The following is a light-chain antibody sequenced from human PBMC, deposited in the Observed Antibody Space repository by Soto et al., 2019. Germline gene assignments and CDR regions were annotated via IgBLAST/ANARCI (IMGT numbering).Light chain of an antibody. CDR3: QQYSSYPSLT. J-gene: IGKJ4*01. CDR2: KAS. V-gene: IGKV1-5*03. CDR1: QTINNL. Sequence: DIQMTQSPSTLSASVGDRVSITCRASQTINNLMAWYQQKPGQAPKLLIYKASNLEPGVPSRFSGSGSGTEFTLTISSLQPDDFATYYCQQYSSYPSLTFGGGTKVDIK.